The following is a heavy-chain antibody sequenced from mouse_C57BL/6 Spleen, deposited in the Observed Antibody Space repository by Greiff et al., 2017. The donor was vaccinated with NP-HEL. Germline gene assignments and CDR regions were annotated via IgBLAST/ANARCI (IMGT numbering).Heavy chain of an antibody. CDR2: INPSSGYT. CDR1: GYTFTSYW. J-gene: IGHJ4*01. V-gene: IGHV1-7*01. Sequence: QVQLKESGAELAKPGASVKLSCKASGYTFTSYWMHWVKQRPGQGLEWIGYINPSSGYTKYNQKFKDKATLTADKSSSTAYMQLSSLTYEDSAVYYWARYYYGSSGAMDYWGQGTSVTVSS. CDR3: ARYYYGSSGAMDY. D-gene: IGHD1-1*01.